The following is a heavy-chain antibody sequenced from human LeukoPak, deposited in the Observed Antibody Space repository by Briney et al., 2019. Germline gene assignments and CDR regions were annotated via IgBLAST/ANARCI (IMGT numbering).Heavy chain of an antibody. V-gene: IGHV1-18*01. D-gene: IGHD3-10*01. CDR2: ISAYNGNT. J-gene: IGHJ3*02. CDR1: GYTFTSYG. Sequence: ASVTVSCKASGYTFTSYGISWVRQAPGQGLEWMGWISAYNGNTNYAQKLQGRVTMTTDTSTSTAYMELRSLRSDDTAVYYCARDYYGSGSYYPGDAFDIWGQGTMVTVSS. CDR3: ARDYYGSGSYYPGDAFDI.